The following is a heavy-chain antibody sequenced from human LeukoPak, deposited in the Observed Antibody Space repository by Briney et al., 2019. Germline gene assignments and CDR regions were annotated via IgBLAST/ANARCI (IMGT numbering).Heavy chain of an antibody. Sequence: TGGSLRLSCAASGFTFSSYAMSWVRQAPGKGLEWVSAISGSGGSTYYADSVKGRFTISRDNSKNSLFLQMNSLRVEDTAVYYCARDGPAMSRQQLVPDAFDIWGQGTMVTVSS. CDR2: ISGSGGST. CDR3: ARDGPAMSRQQLVPDAFDI. CDR1: GFTFSSYA. J-gene: IGHJ3*02. V-gene: IGHV3-23*01. D-gene: IGHD6-13*01.